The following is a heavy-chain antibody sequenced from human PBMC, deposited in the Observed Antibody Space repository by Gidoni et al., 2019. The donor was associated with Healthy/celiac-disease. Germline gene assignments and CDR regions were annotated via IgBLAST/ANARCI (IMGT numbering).Heavy chain of an antibody. CDR3: ATRLMVRRVMTNWFDP. V-gene: IGHV1-24*01. CDR2: FDPEDGET. J-gene: IGHJ5*02. Sequence: QFQLVQSGAEVKKPGASVKVSCTVSGYTLTELSMHWVRQAPGKGLEWMGGFDPEDGETIYAQKFQGRVTMTEDTSTDTDYMELSSLRSEDTAVYYCATRLMVRRVMTNWFDPWGQGTLVTVSS. D-gene: IGHD3-10*01. CDR1: GYTLTELS.